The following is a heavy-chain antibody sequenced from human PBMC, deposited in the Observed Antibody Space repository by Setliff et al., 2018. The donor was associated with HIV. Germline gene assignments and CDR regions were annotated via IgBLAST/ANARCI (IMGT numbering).Heavy chain of an antibody. D-gene: IGHD6-25*01. V-gene: IGHV1-46*01. CDR3: ARDVAGSAAEPDY. Sequence: GASVKVSCKPSGYTFTGYYMHWVRQAPGQGLEWMGWINPNNGGSTSYAQKFQGRVTMTRDTSTSTVYMELSSLRSEDTAVYYCARDVAGSAAEPDYWGQGTLVTVSS. CDR2: INPNNGGST. CDR1: GYTFTGYY. J-gene: IGHJ4*02.